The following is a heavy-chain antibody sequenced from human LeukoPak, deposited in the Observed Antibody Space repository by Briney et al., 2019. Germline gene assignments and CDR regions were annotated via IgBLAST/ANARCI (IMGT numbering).Heavy chain of an antibody. J-gene: IGHJ4*02. D-gene: IGHD6-19*01. CDR3: ARGAVAGADD. V-gene: IGHV4-34*01. CDR1: GGSFSGYY. Sequence: PSETLSLTCAVYGGSFSGYYWSWIRQPPGKGLEWIGEINHSGSTYYNPSLKSRVTISVDRSKNQFSLKLSSVTAADTAVYYCARGAVAGADDWGQGTLVTVSS. CDR2: INHSGST.